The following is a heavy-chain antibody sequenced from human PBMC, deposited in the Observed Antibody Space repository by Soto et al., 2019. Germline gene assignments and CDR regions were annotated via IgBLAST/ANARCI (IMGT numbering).Heavy chain of an antibody. J-gene: IGHJ5*02. CDR1: GGSIGGGGYS. V-gene: IGHV4-30-2*01. Sequence: QLQLQESGSGLGKPSQPLSLTWAVSGGSIGGGGYSWSWIRQPPGKGWEWIGYISHSGSTYYNPSLKSRVTISLDRSKNQFSLKLSSVTAADTAVYYCARWFDPWGQGTLVTVSS. CDR2: ISHSGST. CDR3: ARWFDP.